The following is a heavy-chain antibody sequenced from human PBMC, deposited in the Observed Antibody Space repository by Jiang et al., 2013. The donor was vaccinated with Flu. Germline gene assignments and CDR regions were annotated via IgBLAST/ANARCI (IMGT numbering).Heavy chain of an antibody. Sequence: SQTLSLTCAISGDSVSRNSAAWNWIRQSPSRGLEWLGRTFHRSRWYNDYAVSVKGRITINPDTSKNQISLQLNSVTPEDTAVYYCARERLGDLIRPRGLDLWGRGTLVTVSS. V-gene: IGHV6-1*01. CDR3: ARERLGDLIRPRGLDL. CDR1: GDSVSRNSAA. D-gene: IGHD3-10*01. CDR2: TFHRSRWYN. J-gene: IGHJ2*01.